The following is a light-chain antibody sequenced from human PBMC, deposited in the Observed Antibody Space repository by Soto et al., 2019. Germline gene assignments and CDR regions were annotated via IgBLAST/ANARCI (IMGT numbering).Light chain of an antibody. J-gene: IGKJ2*01. CDR2: GAS. CDR3: QQYGSSPYT. V-gene: IGKV3-20*01. CDR1: QSVSSSY. Sequence: EIVLTQSPGTLSLSPGERATLSCRASQSVSSSYFAWYQQKPGQAPRLLIYGASSTATGIPDRFSGSGSGTDLTLIISRLEPEDFAVYYCQQYGSSPYTFGQGTKLEIK.